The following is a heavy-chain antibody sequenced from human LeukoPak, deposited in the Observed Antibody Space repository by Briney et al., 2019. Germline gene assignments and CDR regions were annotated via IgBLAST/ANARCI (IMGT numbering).Heavy chain of an antibody. CDR1: GFTFDDYA. CDR2: ISWDGGST. CDR3: ARASHYDSSGYYFGY. V-gene: IGHV3-43D*03. D-gene: IGHD3-22*01. Sequence: GGSRRLSCAASGFTFDDYAMHWVRQAPGKGLEWVSLISWDGGSTYYADSVKGRFTISRDNAKNSLYLQMNSLRAEDTALYYCARASHYDSSGYYFGYWGQGTLVTVSS. J-gene: IGHJ4*02.